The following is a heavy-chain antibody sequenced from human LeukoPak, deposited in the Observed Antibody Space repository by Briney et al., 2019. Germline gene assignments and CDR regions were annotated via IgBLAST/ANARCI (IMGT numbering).Heavy chain of an antibody. CDR3: ARGSSGYYY. CDR2: TRNKANSYTT. J-gene: IGHJ4*02. D-gene: IGHD3-22*01. Sequence: GGSLRLSCAASGFAFSDHYMDWVRQAPGKGLEWVGRTRNKANSYTTEYAASVKGRFTISRDDSKNSLYLQMNSLKTEDTAVYYCARGSSGYYYWGQGTLVTVSS. V-gene: IGHV3-72*01. CDR1: GFAFSDHY.